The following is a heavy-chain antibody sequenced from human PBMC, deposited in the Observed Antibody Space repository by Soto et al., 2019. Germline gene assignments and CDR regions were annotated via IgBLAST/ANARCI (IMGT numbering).Heavy chain of an antibody. V-gene: IGHV1-69*01. Sequence: QVQLVQSGAEVKKPGSSVKVSCKASGGTFSSYAISWVRQAPGQGLEWMGGIIPIFGTANYAQKFQGRVTITADESTSTAYMELSSLRSEDTAVYYCARVPARAGILTVYGMDVWGQGTTVTVSS. CDR3: ARVPARAGILTVYGMDV. J-gene: IGHJ6*02. CDR1: GGTFSSYA. CDR2: IIPIFGTA. D-gene: IGHD3-9*01.